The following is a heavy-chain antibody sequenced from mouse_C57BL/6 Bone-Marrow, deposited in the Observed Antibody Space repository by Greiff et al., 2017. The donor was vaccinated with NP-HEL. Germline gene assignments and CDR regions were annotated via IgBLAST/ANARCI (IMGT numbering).Heavy chain of an antibody. CDR2: ISSGGSYT. V-gene: IGHV5-6*01. CDR1: GFTFSSYG. Sequence: EVKLMESGGDLVKPGGSLKLSCAASGFTFSSYGMSWVRQTPDKRLEWVATISSGGSYTYYPDSVKGRFTISRDNAKNTLYLQMSSLKSEDTAMYYCALAYYSNYVAYWGQGTLVTVSA. J-gene: IGHJ3*01. CDR3: ALAYYSNYVAY. D-gene: IGHD2-5*01.